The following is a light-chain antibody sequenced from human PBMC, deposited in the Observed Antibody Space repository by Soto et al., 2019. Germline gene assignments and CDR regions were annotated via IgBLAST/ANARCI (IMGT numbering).Light chain of an antibody. CDR2: GAS. J-gene: IGKJ1*01. V-gene: IGKV3-20*01. CDR3: KPYGSSRT. CDR1: QRVSSSY. Sequence: EIVLTQSPGTLSLSPGERATLSCRASQRVSSSYLAWYQQKPGQAPRLLVYGASSRATGIPDRFSGSGSGTDFTLTISRLEPEDFAVYYCKPYGSSRTFGQGTKVEIK.